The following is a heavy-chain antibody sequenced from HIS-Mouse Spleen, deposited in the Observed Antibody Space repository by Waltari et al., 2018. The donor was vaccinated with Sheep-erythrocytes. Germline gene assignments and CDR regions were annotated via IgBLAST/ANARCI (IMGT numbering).Heavy chain of an antibody. J-gene: IGHJ2*01. Sequence: QVQLQESGPGLVKPSETLSLTCTVSGYSISSGYYWGWIRQPPGKGLEWIGSIYHSGSTYYNPALKSRVTISVDTSKNQFSLKLSSVTAADTAVYYCASQLNWGYWYFDLWGRGTLVTVSS. CDR2: IYHSGST. V-gene: IGHV4-38-2*02. CDR1: GYSISSGYY. D-gene: IGHD7-27*01. CDR3: ASQLNWGYWYFDL.